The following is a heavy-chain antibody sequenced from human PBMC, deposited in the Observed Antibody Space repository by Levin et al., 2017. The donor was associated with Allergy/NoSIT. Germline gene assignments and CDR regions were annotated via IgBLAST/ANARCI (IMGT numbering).Heavy chain of an antibody. CDR1: GGTFSTYS. D-gene: IGHD3-22*01. J-gene: IGHJ4*02. Sequence: VASVKVSCKSSGGTFSTYSISWVRQAPGQGLQWMGRVIPILGITNYAQNFQARVTISADKSTSTAYMELSSLRSEDTAVYFCARDDSNGFFFDYWGQGTLVTVSS. CDR3: ARDDSNGFFFDY. V-gene: IGHV1-69*02. CDR2: VIPILGIT.